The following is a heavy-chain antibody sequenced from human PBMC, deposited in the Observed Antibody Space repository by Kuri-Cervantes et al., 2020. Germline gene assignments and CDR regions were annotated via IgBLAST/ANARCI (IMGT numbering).Heavy chain of an antibody. CDR1: GFTFSSYG. D-gene: IGHD5-12*01. Sequence: GESLKISCAASGFTFSSYGMHWVRQAPGKGLEWVSSISSSSSYIYYADSVKGRFTISRDNAKNSLYLQMNSLRAEDTAVYYCARDRYSGYDYGYYYYYMDVWGKGTTVTVSS. CDR2: ISSSSSYI. CDR3: ARDRYSGYDYGYYYYYMDV. J-gene: IGHJ6*03. V-gene: IGHV3-21*01.